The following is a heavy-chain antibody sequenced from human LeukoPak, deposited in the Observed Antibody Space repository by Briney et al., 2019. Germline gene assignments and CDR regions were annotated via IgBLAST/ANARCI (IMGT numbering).Heavy chain of an antibody. CDR2: ISGSGGST. D-gene: IGHD3-3*01. Sequence: PGGSLRLSCAASGFTFSSYAMSWVRQAPGKGLEWVSAISGSGGSTYYANSVKGRFTISRDNSKNTLYLQMHSLRAEDTAVYYCAKAYPPLYYDFWSGYYTGDAFDIWGQGTMVTVSS. CDR3: AKAYPPLYYDFWSGYYTGDAFDI. CDR1: GFTFSSYA. V-gene: IGHV3-23*01. J-gene: IGHJ3*02.